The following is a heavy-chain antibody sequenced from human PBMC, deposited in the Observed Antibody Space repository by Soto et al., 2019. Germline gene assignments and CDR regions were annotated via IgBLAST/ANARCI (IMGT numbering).Heavy chain of an antibody. CDR3: ARGKTAAGKFDY. CDR2: ISADNGNT. J-gene: IGHJ4*02. Sequence: ASVKVSCKASGYTFTSYVITWVRQAPGQGLEWMGWISADNGNTYYAQNLQGRVTMTTDTSTSTAYMELASLRSDDTAVYYCARGKTAAGKFDYWGQGTLVTVSS. V-gene: IGHV1-18*01. D-gene: IGHD6-13*01. CDR1: GYTFTSYV.